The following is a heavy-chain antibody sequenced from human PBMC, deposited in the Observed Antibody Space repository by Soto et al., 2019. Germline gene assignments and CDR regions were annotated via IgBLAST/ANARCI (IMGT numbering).Heavy chain of an antibody. J-gene: IGHJ4*02. CDR3: ARPEGGYCSGGSCYRGRPFDY. V-gene: IGHV1-69*12. Sequence: QVQLVQSGAEVKKPGSSVKVSCKASGGTFSSYAISWVRQAPGQGLEWMGGIIPIFGTANYAQKFQGRVTITADESTSTAYMELSSLRSEDTAVYYCARPEGGYCSGGSCYRGRPFDYWGQGPLVTVSS. CDR2: IIPIFGTA. D-gene: IGHD2-15*01. CDR1: GGTFSSYA.